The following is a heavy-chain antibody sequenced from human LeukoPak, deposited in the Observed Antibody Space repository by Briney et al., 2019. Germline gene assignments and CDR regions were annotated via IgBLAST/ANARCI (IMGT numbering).Heavy chain of an antibody. D-gene: IGHD6-13*01. V-gene: IGHV3-72*01. CDR3: ARESGVYSSSWYSDY. CDR1: GFTFSDHY. Sequence: GGSLRLSCASSGFTFSDHYMDWVRQAPGKGLEWVGRTRNKANSYTTEYAASVKGRFTISRDDSKNSLYLQMNSLKTEDTAVYYCARESGVYSSSWYSDYWGQGTLVTVSS. J-gene: IGHJ4*02. CDR2: TRNKANSYTT.